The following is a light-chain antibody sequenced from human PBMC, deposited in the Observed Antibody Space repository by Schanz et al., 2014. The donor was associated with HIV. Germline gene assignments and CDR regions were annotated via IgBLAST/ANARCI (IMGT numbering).Light chain of an antibody. CDR2: DNT. CDR1: SSNIGADYD. Sequence: QSLLAQPPSVSGAPGQRVTISCTGSSSNIGADYDVHWYQLLPGTAPKLLIFDNTNRPSGVPDRFSGSKSGTSATLVISGLLSEDEAHYYCAAWDDSLSGQVFGGGTKLTVL. J-gene: IGLJ3*02. V-gene: IGLV1-40*01. CDR3: AAWDDSLSGQV.